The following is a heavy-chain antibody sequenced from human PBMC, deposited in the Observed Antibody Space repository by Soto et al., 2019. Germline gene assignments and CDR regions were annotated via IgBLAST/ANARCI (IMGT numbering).Heavy chain of an antibody. CDR1: GITFSSYR. V-gene: IGHV3-7*01. CDR3: SRTTYSDY. Sequence: PGGSLRLSCVASGITFSSYRMSWVRQAPGKGTQWVANIKHYGSEKYYVDSVQGRFTISRDNAKSSLYLQMNSLRAEETAVYYSSRTTYSDYWGHGTLVTVSS. CDR2: IKHYGSEK. J-gene: IGHJ4*01.